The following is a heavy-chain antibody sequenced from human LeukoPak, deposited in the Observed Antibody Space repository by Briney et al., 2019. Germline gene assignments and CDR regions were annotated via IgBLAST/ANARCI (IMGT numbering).Heavy chain of an antibody. CDR2: VIDTGST. Sequence: SETLSLTCAVYGGSFSGYYWTWIRQPPGKGLEWIGEVIDTGSTKYNSSLKSRVTISVDTSKNQFSLSLDSVTAADTAVYYCARGLASGYPPIPFDYWGQGTLVTVSS. CDR3: ARGLASGYPPIPFDY. CDR1: GGSFSGYY. D-gene: IGHD3-3*01. V-gene: IGHV4-34*12. J-gene: IGHJ4*02.